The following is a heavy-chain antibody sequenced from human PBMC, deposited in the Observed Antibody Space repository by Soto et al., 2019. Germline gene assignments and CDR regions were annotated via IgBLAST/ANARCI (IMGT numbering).Heavy chain of an antibody. CDR2: IYYSGST. V-gene: IGHV4-59*01. J-gene: IGHJ4*02. CDR3: ARRWGGTFDY. D-gene: IGHD2-21*01. Sequence: SETLSPTCTVSGGSISSFYWSWIRQPPGKGLEWIGYIYYSGSTNYNPSLKSRVTISVDTSKNQFTLKLSSVTAAVTAVYYYARRWGGTFDYWGKGTLVTVSS. CDR1: GGSISSFY.